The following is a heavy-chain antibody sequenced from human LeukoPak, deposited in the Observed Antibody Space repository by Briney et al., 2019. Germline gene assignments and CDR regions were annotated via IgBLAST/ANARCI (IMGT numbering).Heavy chain of an antibody. CDR1: GFTFSSYA. CDR2: VSGSGSST. Sequence: PGGSLRLSCAASGFTFSSYAMSWVRQAPRKGLEWVSVVSGSGSSTDYADSVKGRFTISRDNSKNTLYLQMSSLSAEDTAVYYCARANYGSGSNYYYGMDVWGQGTTVTVSS. D-gene: IGHD3-10*01. J-gene: IGHJ6*02. CDR3: ARANYGSGSNYYYGMDV. V-gene: IGHV3-23*01.